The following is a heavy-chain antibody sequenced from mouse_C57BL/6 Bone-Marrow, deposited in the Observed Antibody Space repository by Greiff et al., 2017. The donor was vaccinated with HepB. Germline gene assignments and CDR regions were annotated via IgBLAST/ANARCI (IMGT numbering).Heavy chain of an antibody. CDR1: GYTFTSYW. Sequence: QVQLQQSGAELASPGASVTLSCKASGYTFTSYWMHWVKQRPGRGLEWIGRIDPNSGGTKYNEKFKSKATLTVDKPSSTAYMQLSSLTSDDSAVYYCARFSNYLVPYYFDYWGQGTTLTVSS. J-gene: IGHJ2*01. D-gene: IGHD2-5*01. V-gene: IGHV1-72*01. CDR2: IDPNSGGT. CDR3: ARFSNYLVPYYFDY.